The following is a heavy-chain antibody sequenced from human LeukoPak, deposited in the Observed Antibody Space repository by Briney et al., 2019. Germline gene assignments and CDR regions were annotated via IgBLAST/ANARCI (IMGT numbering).Heavy chain of an antibody. D-gene: IGHD3-10*01. CDR1: GGSFSGYY. J-gene: IGHJ5*02. V-gene: IGHV4-34*01. Sequence: SETHAVTSAVYGGSFSGYYWSWIRQPPGKGLEWIGEINHSGSTNYNPSLKSRVTISVDTSKNQFSLKLSSVTPADTSVYYCARRERFRLLWFGETETHWGLFAPWGRGNGVTVSS. CDR2: INHSGST. CDR3: ARRERFRLLWFGETETHWGLFAP.